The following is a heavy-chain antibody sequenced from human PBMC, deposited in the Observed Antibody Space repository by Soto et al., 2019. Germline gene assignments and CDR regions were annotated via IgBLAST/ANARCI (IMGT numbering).Heavy chain of an antibody. J-gene: IGHJ4*02. CDR1: GDTFTSYY. D-gene: IGHD5-18*01. Sequence: QVQLMQSGAEVKKPGASVKVSCKASGDTFTSYYMHWVRQAPGQGLEWRGIINASGGGTNYAQKCQGRITMTRDTSTSTVYMELSSLRSEDTAVYYCARVDTPMAPLNYWGQGTLVTVSS. CDR2: INASGGGT. V-gene: IGHV1-46*03. CDR3: ARVDTPMAPLNY.